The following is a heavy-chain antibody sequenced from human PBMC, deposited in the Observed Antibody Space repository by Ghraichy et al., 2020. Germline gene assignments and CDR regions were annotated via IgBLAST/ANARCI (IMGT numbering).Heavy chain of an antibody. Sequence: SETLSLTCAVSGGSISSSNWWSWVRQPPGKGLEWIGEIYHSGSTNYNPSLKSRVTISVDKSKNQFSLKLSSVTAADTAVYYCARVAVGYCSGGSCDDYWGQGTLVTVSS. D-gene: IGHD2-15*01. V-gene: IGHV4-4*02. CDR3: ARVAVGYCSGGSCDDY. J-gene: IGHJ4*02. CDR2: IYHSGST. CDR1: GGSISSSNW.